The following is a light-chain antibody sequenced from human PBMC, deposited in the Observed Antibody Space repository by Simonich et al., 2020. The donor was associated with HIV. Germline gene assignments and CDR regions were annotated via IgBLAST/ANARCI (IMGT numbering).Light chain of an antibody. CDR1: QGISNS. V-gene: IGKV1-NL1*01. CDR3: QQYNKWPPYT. J-gene: IGKJ2*01. Sequence: DIQMTQSPSSLSASVGDRVTITCRASQGISNSLAWYQQKPGKAPKLRLYAASRLESGVPSRFSGSGSGTEFTLTISSLQSEDFAVYYCQQYNKWPPYTFGQGTKLEIK. CDR2: AAS.